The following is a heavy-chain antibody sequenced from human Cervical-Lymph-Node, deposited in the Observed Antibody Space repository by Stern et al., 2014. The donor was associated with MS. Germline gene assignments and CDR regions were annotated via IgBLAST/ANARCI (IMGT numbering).Heavy chain of an antibody. CDR3: ARERKWAYFDL. D-gene: IGHD2-8*01. V-gene: IGHV4-61*01. CDR2: VYYSGST. Sequence: QLQLQESGPGLVKPSETLSLTCTVSGGSVSSGSYYWSWIRQPPGKGLVWIGYVYYSGSTNYNPSLKSRVTISVDTSKNQFSLKLSSVTAADTAVYYCARERKWAYFDLWGRGTLVTVSS. J-gene: IGHJ2*01. CDR1: GGSVSSGSYY.